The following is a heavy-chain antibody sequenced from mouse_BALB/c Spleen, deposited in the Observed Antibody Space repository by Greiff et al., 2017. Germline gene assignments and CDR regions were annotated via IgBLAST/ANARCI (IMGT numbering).Heavy chain of an antibody. CDR3: ARTPPITTVVRGGFAY. CDR2: IDPANGNT. V-gene: IGHV14-3*02. Sequence: VQLQQSGAELVKPGASVKLSCTASGFNIKDTYMHWVKQRPEQGLEWIGRIDPANGNTKYDPKFQGKATITADTSSNTAYLQLSSLTSEDTAVYYLARTPPITTVVRGGFAYWGQGTLVTVSA. CDR1: GFNIKDTY. J-gene: IGHJ3*01. D-gene: IGHD1-1*01.